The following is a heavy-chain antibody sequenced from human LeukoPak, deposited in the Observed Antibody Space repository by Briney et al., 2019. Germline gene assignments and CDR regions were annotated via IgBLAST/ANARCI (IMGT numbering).Heavy chain of an antibody. D-gene: IGHD4/OR15-4a*01. CDR2: ISSSSSTI. Sequence: GGSLRLSCAASGFTFSSYSMNWVRQAPGKGLEWVSYISSSSSTIYYADSVKGRFTISRDNAKNSLYLQMNSLRAEDTAVYYCARAPRTTIDAFDIWGQGTMVTVSS. J-gene: IGHJ3*02. V-gene: IGHV3-48*04. CDR1: GFTFSSYS. CDR3: ARAPRTTIDAFDI.